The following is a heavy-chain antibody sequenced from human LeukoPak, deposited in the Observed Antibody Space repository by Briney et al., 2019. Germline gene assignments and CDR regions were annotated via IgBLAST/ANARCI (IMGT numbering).Heavy chain of an antibody. J-gene: IGHJ4*02. CDR1: GYTFTSYA. CDR2: INVGNGNT. CDR3: ARQGGGPYSGSPFDY. V-gene: IGHV1-3*01. D-gene: IGHD1-26*01. Sequence: GASVKVSCKPSGYTFTSYAMHWVRQAPGQRLEWMGWINVGNGNTKYSQKFQGRVTITRDTPASTVYMELSSLRSDDTAVYYCARQGGGPYSGSPFDYWGQGTLVTVSS.